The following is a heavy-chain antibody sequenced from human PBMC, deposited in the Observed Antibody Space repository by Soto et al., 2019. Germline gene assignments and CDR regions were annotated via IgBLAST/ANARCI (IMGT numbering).Heavy chain of an antibody. V-gene: IGHV4-34*01. J-gene: IGHJ6*03. CDR3: ASRKSRYYYYYMDV. CDR1: GGSFSGYY. CDR2: INHSGST. Sequence: QVQLQQWGAGLLKPSETLSLTCAVYGGSFSGYYWSWIRQPPGKGLEWIGEINHSGSTNYNPSLKSRVTISVDTSKNQFSLKLSSVTAADMAVYYCASRKSRYYYYYMDVWGKGTTVTVSS.